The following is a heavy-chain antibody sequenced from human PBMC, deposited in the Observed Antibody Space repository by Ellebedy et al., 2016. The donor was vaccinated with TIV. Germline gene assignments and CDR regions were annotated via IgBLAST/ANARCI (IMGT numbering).Heavy chain of an antibody. V-gene: IGHV1-18*01. Sequence: AASVKVSCKASGYTFTSYGISWVRQAPGQGLEWMGWISAYNGNTNYAQKLQGRVTMTTDTSTSTAYMELRSLRSDDTAVYYCARDHLIGYYYDSSGRPYGMDVWGQGTTVTVSS. J-gene: IGHJ6*02. CDR3: ARDHLIGYYYDSSGRPYGMDV. CDR2: ISAYNGNT. CDR1: GYTFTSYG. D-gene: IGHD3-22*01.